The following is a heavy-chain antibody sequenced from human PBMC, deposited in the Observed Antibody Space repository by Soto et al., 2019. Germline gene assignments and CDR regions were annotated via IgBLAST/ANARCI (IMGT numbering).Heavy chain of an antibody. CDR2: IFPIDSDT. V-gene: IGHV5-51*01. CDR1: GYTFTRNW. CDR3: ATQVGRELSAFDF. Sequence: PGGSLQISCKGSGYTFTRNWIGWVRQMPGKGLEWMGIIFPIDSDTRYSPSSQGQVTISADNSISTAYLQWSSLKASDTAIYYRATQVGRELSAFDFWCQWIMGT. J-gene: IGHJ3*01. D-gene: IGHD1-26*01.